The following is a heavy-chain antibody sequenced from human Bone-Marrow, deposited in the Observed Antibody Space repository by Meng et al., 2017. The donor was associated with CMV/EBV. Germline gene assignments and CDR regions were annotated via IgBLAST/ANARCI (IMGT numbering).Heavy chain of an antibody. CDR3: ATQGWTTVTPFDY. CDR1: GFPFSSYA. V-gene: IGHV3-23*01. D-gene: IGHD4-11*01. Sequence: GGSLRLSCAASGFPFSSYAMSWVRQAPGKGLERVSAISGSGGSTYYADSVKGRFTISRDNSKNTLYLQMNSLRAEDTAVYYCATQGWTTVTPFDYWGQGTLVTVSS. J-gene: IGHJ4*02. CDR2: ISGSGGST.